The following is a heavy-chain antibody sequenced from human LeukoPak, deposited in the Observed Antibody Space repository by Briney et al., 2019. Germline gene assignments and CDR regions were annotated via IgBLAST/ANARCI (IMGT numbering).Heavy chain of an antibody. CDR2: IYTSGST. J-gene: IGHJ4*02. V-gene: IGHV4-4*07. Sequence: PSETLSLTSTVAGGSISSYYWSWIRQPAGKGLEWIGRIYTSGSTNYNPSLKSRVTMSVDTSKNQFSLKLSSVTAADTAVYYCARGGPYSSGWYGFDYWGQGTLVTVSS. CDR3: ARGGPYSSGWYGFDY. CDR1: GGSISSYY. D-gene: IGHD6-19*01.